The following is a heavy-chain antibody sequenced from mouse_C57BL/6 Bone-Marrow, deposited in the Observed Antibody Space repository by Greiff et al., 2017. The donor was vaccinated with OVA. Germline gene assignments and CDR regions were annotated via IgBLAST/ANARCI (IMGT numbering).Heavy chain of an antibody. CDR1: GFTFSDFY. CDR2: SRNKANDYTT. CDR3: ARELDY. J-gene: IGHJ2*01. Sequence: EVKVVESGGGLVQSGRSLRLSCATSGFTFSDFYMEWVRQAPGKGLEWIAASRNKANDYTTEYSASVKGRFIVSRDTSQSILYLQMNALRAEDTAIYYCARELDYWGQGTTLTVSS. V-gene: IGHV7-1*01.